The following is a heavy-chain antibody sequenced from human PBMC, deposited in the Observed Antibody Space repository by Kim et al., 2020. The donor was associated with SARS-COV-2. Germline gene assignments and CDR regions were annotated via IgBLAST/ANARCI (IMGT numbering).Heavy chain of an antibody. J-gene: IGHJ4*02. V-gene: IGHV3-9*01. CDR2: ISWDSGSI. D-gene: IGHD3-10*01. CDR3: AKGALGQQYYFDH. CDR1: GFTFGDYA. Sequence: GGSLRLSCAASGFTFGDYAMHWVRQAPGKGLEWVSGISWDSGSIGYADSVKGRFTISRDNAKNSLYLQMNSLRAEDTALYYCAKGALGQQYYFDHWGQGTLATVSS.